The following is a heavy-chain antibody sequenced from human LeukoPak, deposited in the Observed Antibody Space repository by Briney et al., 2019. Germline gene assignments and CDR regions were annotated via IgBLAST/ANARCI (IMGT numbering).Heavy chain of an antibody. CDR1: GFTFSSYA. D-gene: IGHD3-10*01. Sequence: GRSLRLSCAASGFTFSSYAMHWVRQAPGKGLEWVAVISYDGSNKYYADSVKGRFTISRDNSKNTLYLQMNSLRAEDTAVHYCARGGYGSGSYLDYWGQGTLVTVSS. CDR3: ARGGYGSGSYLDY. CDR2: ISYDGSNK. J-gene: IGHJ4*02. V-gene: IGHV3-30-3*01.